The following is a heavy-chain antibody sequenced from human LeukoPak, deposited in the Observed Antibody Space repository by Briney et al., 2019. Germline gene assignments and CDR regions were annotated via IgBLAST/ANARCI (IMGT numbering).Heavy chain of an antibody. J-gene: IGHJ3*02. CDR3: AAEGVVVTAIGAFDI. D-gene: IGHD2-21*02. CDR2: INPNSGGT. CDR1: GYTFTGYY. Sequence: ASVKVSCKASGYTFTGYYMHWVRQAPGQGLEWMGWINPNSGGTNYAQKFQGRVTMTRDTSISTAYMELSRLRSDDTAVYYCAAEGVVVTAIGAFDIWGQGTMVTVSS. V-gene: IGHV1-2*02.